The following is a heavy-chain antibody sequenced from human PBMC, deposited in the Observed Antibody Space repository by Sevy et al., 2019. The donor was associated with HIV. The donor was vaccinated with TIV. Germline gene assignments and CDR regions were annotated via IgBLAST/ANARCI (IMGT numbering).Heavy chain of an antibody. CDR2: IIPIFGTA. CDR1: GGTFSSYA. Sequence: ASVKVSCKASGGTFSSYAISWVRQAPGQGLEWMGGIIPIFGTANYAQKFQGRVTITADESTSTAYMELSSLGSEDTAVYYCARGPSSYIVGATPFDYWGQGTLVTVSS. J-gene: IGHJ4*02. D-gene: IGHD1-26*01. V-gene: IGHV1-69*13. CDR3: ARGPSSYIVGATPFDY.